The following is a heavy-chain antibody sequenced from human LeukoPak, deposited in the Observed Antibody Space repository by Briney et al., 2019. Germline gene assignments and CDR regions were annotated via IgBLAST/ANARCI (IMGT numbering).Heavy chain of an antibody. CDR1: GFKFNDYH. D-gene: IGHD3-16*01. V-gene: IGHV3-11*01. Sequence: GGSLRLSCAASGFKFNDYHMGWIRQAPGKGLEWVSYSSSSGNTIYYADSVKGRFTISRDNAKNSLYLQMNSLRAEDTAVYYCATASFWGFDYWGQGTVVTV. J-gene: IGHJ4*02. CDR2: SSSSGNTI. CDR3: ATASFWGFDY.